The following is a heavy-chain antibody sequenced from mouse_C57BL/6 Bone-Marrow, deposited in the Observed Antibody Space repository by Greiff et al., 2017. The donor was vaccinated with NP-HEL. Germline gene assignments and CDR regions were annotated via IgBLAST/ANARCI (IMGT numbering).Heavy chain of an antibody. CDR1: GFTFSSYG. Sequence: EVQVVESGGDLVKPGGSLKLSCAASGFTFSSYGMSWVRQTPDKRLEWVATISSGGSYTYYPDSVKGRFPISRDNAKNTLYLQMSSLKSEDTAMYYCARHWPLGGFAYWGQGTLVTVSA. J-gene: IGHJ3*01. V-gene: IGHV5-6*01. CDR3: ARHWPLGGFAY. CDR2: ISSGGSYT. D-gene: IGHD3-1*01.